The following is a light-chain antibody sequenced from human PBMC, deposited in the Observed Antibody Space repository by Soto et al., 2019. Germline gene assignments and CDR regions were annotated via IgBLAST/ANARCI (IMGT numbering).Light chain of an antibody. V-gene: IGKV4-1*01. CDR1: QSVLYSSNNKND. J-gene: IGKJ1*01. Sequence: DIVMTQSPDSLAVSLGERATINCKSSQSVLYSSNNKNDLAWYQQKPGQPPKLLIYWASTREAGVPDRFSASGSGTDFTLTISSLQAEDVAVYYCQQYYSTPWTFDQGTKVEIK. CDR2: WAS. CDR3: QQYYSTPWT.